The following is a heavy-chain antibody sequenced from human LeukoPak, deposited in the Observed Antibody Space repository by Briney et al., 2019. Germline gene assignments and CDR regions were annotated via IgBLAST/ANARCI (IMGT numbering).Heavy chain of an antibody. CDR2: ISSSSSYK. CDR1: GVTFSSYS. CDR3: ARDSGNPRDVVFDI. V-gene: IGHV3-21*01. Sequence: NPGGSLRLSCAASGVTFSSYSMNWVRQAPGKGLEWVSSISSSSSYKYYADSVKGRFTISRENAKNSTYLQMNSLRAEDTAVYYCARDSGNPRDVVFDIWGQGKMVSVSS. D-gene: IGHD4-23*01. J-gene: IGHJ3*02.